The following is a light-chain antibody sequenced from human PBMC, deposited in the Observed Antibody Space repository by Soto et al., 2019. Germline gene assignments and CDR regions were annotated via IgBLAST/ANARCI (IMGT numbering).Light chain of an antibody. J-gene: IGKJ4*01. CDR1: QSVSNS. V-gene: IGKV3-11*01. Sequence: EIVLTQSPATLSLSPGERATLSCRASQSVSNSLGWFQQKPGQAPRLLIDDATNRATGIPARFTGSGSGSDFTLTISSLEPEDSGVYYCRQSNSWPLTLGGGTKV. CDR3: RQSNSWPLT. CDR2: DAT.